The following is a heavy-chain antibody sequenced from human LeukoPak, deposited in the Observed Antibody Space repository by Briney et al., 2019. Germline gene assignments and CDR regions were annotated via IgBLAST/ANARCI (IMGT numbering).Heavy chain of an antibody. D-gene: IGHD3-22*01. CDR1: GGSISSYY. CDR2: IYYSGST. CDR3: ARHHDRPYYFDY. Sequence: SETLSLTCTVSGGSISSYYWSWIRQPPGKGLEWIGYIYYSGSTNYNPSLKSRVTISVDTSKNQFSLKLSSATAADTAVYYCARHHDRPYYFDYWGQGTLVTVSS. V-gene: IGHV4-59*01. J-gene: IGHJ4*02.